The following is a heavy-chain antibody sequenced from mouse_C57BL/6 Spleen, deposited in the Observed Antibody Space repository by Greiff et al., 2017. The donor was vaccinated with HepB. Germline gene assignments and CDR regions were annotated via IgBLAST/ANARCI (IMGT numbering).Heavy chain of an antibody. V-gene: IGHV1-53*01. CDR1: GYTFTSYW. CDR2: INPSNGGT. J-gene: IGHJ1*03. CDR3: ARKSGLGVSYWYFDV. D-gene: IGHD4-1*01. Sequence: QVQLKQPGTELVKPGASVKLSCKASGYTFTSYWMHWVKQRPGQGLEWIGNINPSNGGTNYNEKFKSKATLTVDKSSSTAYMQLSSLTSEDSAVYYCARKSGLGVSYWYFDVWGTGTTVTVSS.